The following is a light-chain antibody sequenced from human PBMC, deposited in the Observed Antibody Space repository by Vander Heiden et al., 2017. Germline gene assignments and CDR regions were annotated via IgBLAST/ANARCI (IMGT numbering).Light chain of an antibody. CDR2: RNN. CDR3: AAWDDSLSGVV. J-gene: IGLJ2*01. Sequence: QSVLTQPPPASGTPGQRVTISCSGSSSNIGSNYVYWYQQLPGTAPKLLIYRNNQRPSGVRDRFSGSKSGTSASLAISGLRSEDEADYYCAAWDDSLSGVVFGGGTKLTVL. CDR1: SSNIGSNY. V-gene: IGLV1-47*01.